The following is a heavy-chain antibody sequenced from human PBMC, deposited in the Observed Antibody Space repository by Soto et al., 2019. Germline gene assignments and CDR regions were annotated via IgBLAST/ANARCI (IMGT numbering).Heavy chain of an antibody. CDR1: GFTFSSFA. Sequence: EVHLLESGGGLVQPGGSLRLSCAASGFTFSSFAMTWVRQAPGKGLEWVSAISGSSGHTYYADSVKGRFTISRDNSKNTLYLQMDSLSAEDTAVYYCAKGPSEYIWGSSLRHCDYWGQGSLVPVSS. J-gene: IGHJ4*02. CDR2: ISGSSGHT. V-gene: IGHV3-23*01. D-gene: IGHD3-16*01. CDR3: AKGPSEYIWGSSLRHCDY.